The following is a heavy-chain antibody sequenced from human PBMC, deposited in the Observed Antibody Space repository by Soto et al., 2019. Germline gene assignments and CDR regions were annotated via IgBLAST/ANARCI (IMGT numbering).Heavy chain of an antibody. J-gene: IGHJ3*02. V-gene: IGHV3-30-3*01. CDR1: GFTFSSYG. CDR2: IPNTENKK. D-gene: IGHD1-1*01. CDR3: ARTASGRVRGALDI. Sequence: QVQLEESGGGVVQPGTSLRLSCEASGFTFSSYGMHWVRQAPGKGLEWVAVIPNTENKKYYADSVKGRFTISRDNSQKTLLLQMDSLMSEDTAVYYCARTASGRVRGALDIWGQGTMVTVS.